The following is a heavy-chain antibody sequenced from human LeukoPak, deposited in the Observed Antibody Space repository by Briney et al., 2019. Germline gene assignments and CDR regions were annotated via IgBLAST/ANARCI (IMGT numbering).Heavy chain of an antibody. V-gene: IGHV4-34*01. CDR3: ATGRNGVVPAPILGVGPWYNYHYMDV. D-gene: IGHD2-2*02. Sequence: SETLSLTCVVYGGSFSGYYWTWIRQPPGKGLEWIGEIDHSGTTNYNPSLKSRVTMSVDTSKNQFSLMVSSVTAADTAVYYCATGRNGVVPAPILGVGPWYNYHYMDVWGKGTTVTVSS. CDR2: IDHSGTT. CDR1: GGSFSGYY. J-gene: IGHJ6*03.